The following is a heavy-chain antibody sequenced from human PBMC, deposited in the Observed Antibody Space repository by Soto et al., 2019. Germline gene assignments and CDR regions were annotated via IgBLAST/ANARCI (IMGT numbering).Heavy chain of an antibody. CDR2: INPKSGGT. CDR1: GYSFTDYH. D-gene: IGHD2-8*01. J-gene: IGHJ6*02. Sequence: GASVKVSCKASGYSFTDYHIHWVRQAPGQGLEWLGRINPKSGGTSTAQKFQGWVTMTTDTSLSTASMELTRLTSDDTAIYYCARGDSTDCSNGVCSFFYNHDMDVWGQGSTVTVYS. CDR3: ARGDSTDCSNGVCSFFYNHDMDV. V-gene: IGHV1-2*04.